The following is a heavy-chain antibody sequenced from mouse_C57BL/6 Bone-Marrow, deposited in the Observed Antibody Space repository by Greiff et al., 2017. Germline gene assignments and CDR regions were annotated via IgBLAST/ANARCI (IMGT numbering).Heavy chain of an antibody. Sequence: QVQLQQPGAELVMPGASVKLSCKASGYTFTSYWMHWVKQRPGQGLEWIGEIDPSDSYTNYNQKFKGKSTLTVDKSSSTAYMQLSSLTSEDSAVYYCARSGDYDVSDYAMDYWGQGTSVTVSS. V-gene: IGHV1-69*01. CDR2: IDPSDSYT. J-gene: IGHJ4*01. CDR1: GYTFTSYW. D-gene: IGHD2-4*01. CDR3: ARSGDYDVSDYAMDY.